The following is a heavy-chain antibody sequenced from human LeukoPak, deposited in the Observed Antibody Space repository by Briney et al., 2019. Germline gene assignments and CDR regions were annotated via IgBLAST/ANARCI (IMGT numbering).Heavy chain of an antibody. J-gene: IGHJ4*02. V-gene: IGHV3-23*01. D-gene: IGHD4-17*01. Sequence: GGSLRLSCAASGFTFSSYAMSWVRQAPGKGLEWVSSISGSGSSTYYADSVKGRFTISRDNSKNTLYLQMNSLRAEDSAVYYCAKDHNNRRSDVLRYFDYWGQGTLVTVST. CDR2: ISGSGSST. CDR3: AKDHNNRRSDVLRYFDY. CDR1: GFTFSSYA.